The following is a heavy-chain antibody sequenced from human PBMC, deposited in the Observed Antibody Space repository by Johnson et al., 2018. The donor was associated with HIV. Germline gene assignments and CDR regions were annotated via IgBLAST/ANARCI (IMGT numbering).Heavy chain of an antibody. CDR3: ASDGWDLGRYAFDI. CDR1: GFTFSSSG. CDR2: IFDDGSNK. D-gene: IGHD7-27*01. V-gene: IGHV3-33*08. Sequence: QVQLVESGGGLAKPAWSPRLSCAASGFTFSSSGMHWVRQAPGKGLECVAVIFDDGSNKYYVDSVKGRFTISRDNSKNTLYLQMNSLRAEDTAVYYCASDGWDLGRYAFDIWGQGTMVTVSS. J-gene: IGHJ3*02.